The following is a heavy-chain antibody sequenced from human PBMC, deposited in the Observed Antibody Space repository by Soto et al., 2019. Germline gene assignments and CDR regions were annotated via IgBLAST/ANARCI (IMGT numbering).Heavy chain of an antibody. D-gene: IGHD3-3*01. CDR3: ARHEEGHRTIFGAGLFDY. J-gene: IGHJ4*02. Sequence: GGSLRLSCAASGFTFSSYAMHWVRQAPGKGLEWVAVISYDGSNKYYAGSVKGRFTISRDNSKNTLYLQMNSLRAEDTAVYYCARHEEGHRTIFGAGLFDYWGQGTLVTVSS. V-gene: IGHV3-30-3*01. CDR1: GFTFSSYA. CDR2: ISYDGSNK.